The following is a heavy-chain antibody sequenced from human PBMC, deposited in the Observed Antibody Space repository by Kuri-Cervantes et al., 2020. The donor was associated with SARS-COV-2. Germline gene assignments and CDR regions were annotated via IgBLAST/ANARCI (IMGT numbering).Heavy chain of an antibody. D-gene: IGHD6-13*01. CDR3: SRDQVSAAGTANY. Sequence: GESLKISCAASGFTFRDYYMSWIRQAPGKGLEWISYISSSDSTTYYADSVKGRFTISRDNAKRTLFLQMNSLRVDDTAVHYCSRDQVSAAGTANYWGQGALVTVSS. CDR2: ISSSDSTT. J-gene: IGHJ4*02. V-gene: IGHV3-11*01. CDR1: GFTFRDYY.